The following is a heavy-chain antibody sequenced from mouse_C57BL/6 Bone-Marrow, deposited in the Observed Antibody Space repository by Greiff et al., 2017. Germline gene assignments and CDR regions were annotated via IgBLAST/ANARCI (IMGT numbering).Heavy chain of an antibody. CDR1: GYTFTSYW. D-gene: IGHD2-12*01. CDR3: ARWKISDDHAMDY. Sequence: VKLQQPGAELVMPGASVKLSCKASGYTFTSYWMHWVKQRPGQGLEWIGEIDPSDSYTNYNQKFKGKSTLTVDKSSSTAYMQLSSLTSEDSAVYYCARWKISDDHAMDYWGQGTSVTVSS. J-gene: IGHJ4*01. V-gene: IGHV1-69*01. CDR2: IDPSDSYT.